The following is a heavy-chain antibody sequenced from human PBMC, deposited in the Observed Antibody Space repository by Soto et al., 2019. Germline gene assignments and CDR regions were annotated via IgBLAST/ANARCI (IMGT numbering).Heavy chain of an antibody. CDR3: ARERYQVISDGMDV. Sequence: AAVKVSCKASGYTFTGYYIHWVREAPGQGLEWMGWINPQTGGTSYAQKFQGRVTLSRDTSINTAYLELSRLTFDDAAVYFCARERYQVISDGMDVWGQGNTVTVS. CDR1: GYTFTGYY. D-gene: IGHD2-2*01. V-gene: IGHV1-2*02. J-gene: IGHJ6*02. CDR2: INPQTGGT.